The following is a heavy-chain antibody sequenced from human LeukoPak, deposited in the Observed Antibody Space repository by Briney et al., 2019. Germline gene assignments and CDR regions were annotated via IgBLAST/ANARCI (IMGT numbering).Heavy chain of an antibody. V-gene: IGHV1-18*01. CDR2: ISAYNGNT. Sequence: ASVKVSCKASGYTFTSYGISWVRQAPGQGLEWMGWISAYNGNTNYAQKFQDRVTMTIDTPTTTAYLELRSLRPDDTAVYYCAGDYFSSTWYRAYWGQGTLVIVSS. J-gene: IGHJ4*02. CDR1: GYTFTSYG. D-gene: IGHD6-13*01. CDR3: AGDYFSSTWYRAY.